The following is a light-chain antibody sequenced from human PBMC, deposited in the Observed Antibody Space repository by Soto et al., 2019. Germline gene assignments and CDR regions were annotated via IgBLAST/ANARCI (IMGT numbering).Light chain of an antibody. V-gene: IGLV2-14*01. CDR2: EVS. J-gene: IGLJ7*01. CDR3: SSYTSSSTLV. Sequence: QSVLTQPASVSGSPGQSITISCTGTSSDVGGYNYVSWYQQHPGKAPKLMIYEVSNRPSGVSNHFSGSKSGNTASLTISGLQAEDEADYYCSSYTSSSTLVFGTGTQLTVL. CDR1: SSDVGGYNY.